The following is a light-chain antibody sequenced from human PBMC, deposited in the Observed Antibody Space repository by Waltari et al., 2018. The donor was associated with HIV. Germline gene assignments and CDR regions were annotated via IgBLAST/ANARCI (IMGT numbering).Light chain of an antibody. CDR2: EVS. CDR1: SSDVGGYKY. J-gene: IGLJ2*01. CDR3: SSYAGSNNLV. Sequence: QSPLTQPPSASGSPGQSVTISCTGTSSDVGGYKYVSWYQQHPGKAPKLMIYEVSKRPSGVPDRFSGSKSGNTASLTVSGLQAEDEADYYCSSYAGSNNLVFGGGTKLTVL. V-gene: IGLV2-8*01.